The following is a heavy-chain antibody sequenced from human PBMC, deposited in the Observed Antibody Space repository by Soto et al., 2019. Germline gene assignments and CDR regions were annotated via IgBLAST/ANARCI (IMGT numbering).Heavy chain of an antibody. V-gene: IGHV3-30-3*01. CDR2: ISYDGSNK. Sequence: GGSLRLSCAASGFTFSSYAMHWVRQAPGKGLEWVAVISYDGSNKYYADSVKGRFTISRDNSKNTLYLQMNSLRAEDTAVYYCARDLAGWELLRGFDYWGQGTLVTVSS. CDR3: ARDLAGWELLRGFDY. CDR1: GFTFSSYA. D-gene: IGHD1-26*01. J-gene: IGHJ4*02.